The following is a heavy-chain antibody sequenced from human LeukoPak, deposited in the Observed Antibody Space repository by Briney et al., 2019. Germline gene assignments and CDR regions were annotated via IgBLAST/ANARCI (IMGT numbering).Heavy chain of an antibody. D-gene: IGHD6-13*01. Sequence: SETLSLTCAVYGGSFSGYYWSWIHQPPGKGLEWIGEINHSGSTNYNPSLKSRVTISEDTSKNQFSLKLSSVTAADTAVYYCARPSAAGPYYFDCWGQGILVTVSS. CDR3: ARPSAAGPYYFDC. V-gene: IGHV4-34*01. J-gene: IGHJ4*02. CDR2: INHSGST. CDR1: GGSFSGYY.